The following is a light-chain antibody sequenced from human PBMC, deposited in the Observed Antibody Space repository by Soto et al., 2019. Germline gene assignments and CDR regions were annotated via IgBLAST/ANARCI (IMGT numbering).Light chain of an antibody. Sequence: QSALTQPASVSGSPGQSITISCTGTTSDVGRYKFVSWYQHHPGKAPKLLIFEVSNRPSGVSSRFSGSKSSNTASLTISGLQTEDEATYYCSSSTDSVTPVIFGGGTQLTVL. J-gene: IGLJ2*01. CDR2: EVS. CDR1: TSDVGRYKF. V-gene: IGLV2-14*01. CDR3: SSSTDSVTPVI.